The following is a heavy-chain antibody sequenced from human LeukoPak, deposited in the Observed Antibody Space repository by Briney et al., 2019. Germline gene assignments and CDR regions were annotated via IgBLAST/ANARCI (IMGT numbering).Heavy chain of an antibody. V-gene: IGHV3-48*04. CDR3: ARADAFDI. CDR2: ISGGSSTI. Sequence: GLEWVAYISGGSSTIYYADSVKGRFTISRDNAKNSLYLQMNSLRAEDTAVYYCARADAFDIWGQGTMVTVSS. J-gene: IGHJ3*02.